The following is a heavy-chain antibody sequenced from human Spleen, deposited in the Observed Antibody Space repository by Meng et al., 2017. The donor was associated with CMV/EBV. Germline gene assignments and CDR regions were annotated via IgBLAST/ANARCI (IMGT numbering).Heavy chain of an antibody. J-gene: IGHJ4*02. V-gene: IGHV3-30-3*01. CDR2: ISCDGSDK. CDR1: GLTFSSYA. D-gene: IGHD6-19*01. Sequence: GESLKISCTASGLTFSSYAMHWVRQAPGKGLEWVAIISCDGSDKNDADSMKGRFTISKDNSKNTLYLQMNSLRAEDTAVYYCARDYSVTGWPPDYWGQGTLVTVS. CDR3: ARDYSVTGWPPDY.